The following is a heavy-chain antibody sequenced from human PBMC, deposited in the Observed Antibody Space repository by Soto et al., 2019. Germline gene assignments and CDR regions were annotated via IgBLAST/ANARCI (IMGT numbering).Heavy chain of an antibody. V-gene: IGHV1-2*04. CDR2: INPNSGGT. J-gene: IGHJ5*02. Sequence: ASVKVSCKASGYTFTGYYMHWVRQAPGQGLEWMGWINPNSGGTNYAQKFQGWVTMTRDTSISTAYMELSRLRSDDTAVYYCAREVYSYGYFLGDNWFDPWGKGTLVTVS. D-gene: IGHD5-18*01. CDR3: AREVYSYGYFLGDNWFDP. CDR1: GYTFTGYY.